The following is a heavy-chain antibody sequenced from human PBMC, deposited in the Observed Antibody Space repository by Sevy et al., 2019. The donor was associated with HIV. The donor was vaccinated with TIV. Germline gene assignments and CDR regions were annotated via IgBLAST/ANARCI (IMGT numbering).Heavy chain of an antibody. Sequence: ASVKVSCKASGGTFSSYAISWVRQAPGQGLEWMGGIIPIFGTANYAQKFQGRVTITADESTRTAYMELSSLRSEDTAVYYCARVGGQQLPRNNWFDHWGQGTLVTVSS. V-gene: IGHV1-69*13. CDR1: GGTFSSYA. J-gene: IGHJ5*02. CDR2: IIPIFGTA. D-gene: IGHD6-13*01. CDR3: ARVGGQQLPRNNWFDH.